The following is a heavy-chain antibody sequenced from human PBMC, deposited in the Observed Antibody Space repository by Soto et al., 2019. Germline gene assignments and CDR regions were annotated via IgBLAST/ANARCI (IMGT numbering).Heavy chain of an antibody. Sequence: QVQLVESGGGVVQPGRSLRLSCAASGFTFTNYGMHWVRQAPGKGLEWVAVISYDGSIKYYADSVKGRFTISRDNSKNTLSLQMSSLRDEDTAIYYFARQGGSDMGLRWGQGTLVTVSS. CDR1: GFTFTNYG. J-gene: IGHJ4*02. V-gene: IGHV3-30-3*01. CDR3: ARQGGSDMGLR. D-gene: IGHD2-15*01. CDR2: ISYDGSIK.